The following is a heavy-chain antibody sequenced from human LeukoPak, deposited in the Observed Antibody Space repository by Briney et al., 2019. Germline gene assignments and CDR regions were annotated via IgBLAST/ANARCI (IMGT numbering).Heavy chain of an antibody. J-gene: IGHJ4*01. V-gene: IGHV3-21*01. CDR2: ISSSSTYI. CDR3: ARGVRVPGVGGMDY. CDR1: GFTFSSYS. Sequence: TGGSLRLSCAASGFTFSSYSMNWVRQAPGKGLEWVSCISSSSTYIYYADSVKGRFTISRDDAKNSLYLQMNSRRAEDTAVYYGARGVRVPGVGGMDYWGQGTPVTVSS. D-gene: IGHD3-10*02.